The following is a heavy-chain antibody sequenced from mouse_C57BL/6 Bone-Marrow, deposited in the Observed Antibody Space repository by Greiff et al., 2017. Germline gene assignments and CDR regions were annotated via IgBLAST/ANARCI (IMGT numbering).Heavy chain of an antibody. CDR3: ARSRRLLRGYAMDY. CDR1: GYTFTSYW. Sequence: QVQLQQPGAELVKPGASVKMSCKASGYTFTSYWITWVKQRPGQGLEWIGDIYPGSGSTNYNEKFKSKATLTVDTSSSTAYMQRSSLTSEDSAVYYCARSRRLLRGYAMDYWGQGTSVTVAS. D-gene: IGHD1-1*01. V-gene: IGHV1-55*01. CDR2: IYPGSGST. J-gene: IGHJ4*01.